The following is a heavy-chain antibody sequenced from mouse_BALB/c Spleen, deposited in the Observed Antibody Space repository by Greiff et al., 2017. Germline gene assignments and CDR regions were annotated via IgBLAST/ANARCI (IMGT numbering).Heavy chain of an antibody. Sequence: VQLQQSGPGLVQPSQSLSITCTVSGFSLTSYGVHWVRQSPGKGLEWLGVIWSGGSTDYNAAFISRLSISKDNSKSQVFFKMNSLQANDTAIYYCAREGYYRYDRGTPYAMDYWGQGTSVTVSS. J-gene: IGHJ4*01. CDR2: IWSGGST. V-gene: IGHV2-2*02. CDR3: AREGYYRYDRGTPYAMDY. D-gene: IGHD2-14*01. CDR1: GFSLTSYG.